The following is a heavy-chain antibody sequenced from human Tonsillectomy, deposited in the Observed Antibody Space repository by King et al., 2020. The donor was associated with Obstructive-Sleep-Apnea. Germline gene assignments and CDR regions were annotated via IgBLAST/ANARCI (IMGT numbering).Heavy chain of an antibody. CDR2: ISSSGSTI. D-gene: IGHD1-20*01. CDR3: ATQATYNWNDPRGYYYYYGMDV. J-gene: IGHJ6*02. CDR1: GFTFSDYY. Sequence: VQLVESGGGLVKPGGSLRLSCAASGFTFSDYYMSWIRQAPGKGLEWVSYISSSGSTIYYADSVKGRFTISRDNAKNSLYLQMNSLRAEDTAVYYCATQATYNWNDPRGYYYYYGMDVWGQGTTVTVSS. V-gene: IGHV3-11*01.